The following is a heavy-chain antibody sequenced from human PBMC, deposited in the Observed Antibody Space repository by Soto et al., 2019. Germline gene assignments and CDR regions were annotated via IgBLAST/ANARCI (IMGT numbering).Heavy chain of an antibody. D-gene: IGHD2-2*03. Sequence: SETLSLTCTVSGGSISSSSYYWGWIRQPPGKWLEWIGSIYYSGSTYYNPSHKSRVTISVDTSKNQFSLKLSSVTAADTAVYYCARQPLDIVVVPAAVYYYYGMDVWGQGTTVTVYS. V-gene: IGHV4-39*01. CDR1: GGSISSSSYY. CDR2: IYYSGST. CDR3: ARQPLDIVVVPAAVYYYYGMDV. J-gene: IGHJ6*02.